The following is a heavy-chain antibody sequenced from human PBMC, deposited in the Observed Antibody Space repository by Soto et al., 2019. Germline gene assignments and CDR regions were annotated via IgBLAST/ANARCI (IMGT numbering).Heavy chain of an antibody. CDR1: GYDFPTYW. V-gene: IGHV5-51*01. D-gene: IGHD1-1*01. CDR2: IYPGDSDT. Sequence: GESLKISCKGSGYDFPTYWIGWVRQMPGQGLEWMGIIYPGDSDTRYSPSFQGQVTISADKSINTAYLQWTSLKASDTAIYYCARATTGTAYWGQGTLVTVSS. CDR3: ARATTGTAY. J-gene: IGHJ4*02.